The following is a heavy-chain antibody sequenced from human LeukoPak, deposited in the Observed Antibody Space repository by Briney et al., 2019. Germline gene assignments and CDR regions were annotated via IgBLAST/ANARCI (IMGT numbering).Heavy chain of an antibody. J-gene: IGHJ4*02. CDR1: GGSISSGSYY. Sequence: PSETLSLTCTVSGGSISSGSYYWSWIRQPAGKGLEWIGRIYTSGSTNYNPSLKSRVTISVDTSKNQFSLKLSSVTAADTAVYYCARLLSYDILTGYYPYYFDYWGQGTLVTVSS. CDR3: ARLLSYDILTGYYPYYFDY. D-gene: IGHD3-9*01. CDR2: IYTSGST. V-gene: IGHV4-61*02.